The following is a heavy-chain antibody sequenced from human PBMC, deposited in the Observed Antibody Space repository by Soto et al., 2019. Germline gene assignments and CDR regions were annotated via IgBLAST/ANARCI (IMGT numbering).Heavy chain of an antibody. V-gene: IGHV3-23*01. Sequence: GGSLRLSCAASGFTFSSYAMSWVRQAPGKGLEWVSAISGSGGSTYYADSAKGRFTISRDNSKNTLYLQMNSLRAEDTAVYYCAKGTYYYDSSGYYYYFEYWGQGTLVTVSS. J-gene: IGHJ4*02. CDR2: ISGSGGST. CDR1: GFTFSSYA. D-gene: IGHD3-22*01. CDR3: AKGTYYYDSSGYYYYFEY.